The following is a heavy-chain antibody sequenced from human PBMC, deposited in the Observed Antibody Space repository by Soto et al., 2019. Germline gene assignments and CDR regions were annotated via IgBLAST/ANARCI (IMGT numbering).Heavy chain of an antibody. CDR2: INVYNGNT. D-gene: IGHD3-10*01. J-gene: IGHJ5*02. Sequence: QVQLVQSGGEVKKPGASVKVSCKASGYTFTNYGISWVRQAPGQGLEWMGWINVYNGNTKYAQKVQGRVTVTTDTSTSTAYMELRSLRSDDTAVYYCARGVGSGSYYTQYNWVDPWGQGTLVTVSS. CDR1: GYTFTNYG. CDR3: ARGVGSGSYYTQYNWVDP. V-gene: IGHV1-18*01.